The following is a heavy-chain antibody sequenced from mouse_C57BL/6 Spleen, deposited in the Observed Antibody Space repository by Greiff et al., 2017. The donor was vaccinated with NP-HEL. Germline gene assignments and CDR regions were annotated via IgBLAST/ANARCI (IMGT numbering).Heavy chain of an antibody. J-gene: IGHJ4*01. Sequence: QVQLKESGAELVKPGASVKISCKASGYAFSSYWMNWVKQRPGKGLEWIGQIYPGDGDTNYNGKFKGKATLTADKSSSTAYMHRSSLTSEDSAVYFCAREAKRKAMDYWGQGTSVTVSS. CDR1: GYAFSSYW. CDR3: AREAKRKAMDY. V-gene: IGHV1-80*01. CDR2: IYPGDGDT.